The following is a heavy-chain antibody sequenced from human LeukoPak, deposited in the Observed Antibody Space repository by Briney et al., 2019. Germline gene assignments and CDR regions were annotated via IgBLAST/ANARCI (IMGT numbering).Heavy chain of an antibody. V-gene: IGHV4-38-2*01. D-gene: IGHD3-3*01. CDR1: GYSISSSYY. Sequence: SETLSLTCAVSGYSISSSYYWGWIRQPPGQGLEWIGTVSRSGTTFYNSSLQTRVTISLDTSRNRFSLNLTSVTAADTAIYYCASFFGVIDDPLDYWGHGTLVTVSA. CDR2: VSRSGTT. CDR3: ASFFGVIDDPLDY. J-gene: IGHJ4*01.